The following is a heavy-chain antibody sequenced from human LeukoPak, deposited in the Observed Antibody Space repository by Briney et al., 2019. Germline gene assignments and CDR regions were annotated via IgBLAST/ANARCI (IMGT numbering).Heavy chain of an antibody. V-gene: IGHV3-15*01. J-gene: IGHJ3*02. CDR2: IKSKTDGGTT. Sequence: GGSLRLSCAASGFTFSNAWMSWVRQAPGKGLEWVGRIKSKTDGGTTDYAAPVKGRFTISRDDSKNTLYLQMNSLKTEDTAVYYCTTAGSGAAAGGWRADDDALDIWGQGTMVTVSS. D-gene: IGHD6-13*01. CDR1: GFTFSNAW. CDR3: TTAGSGAAAGGWRADDDALDI.